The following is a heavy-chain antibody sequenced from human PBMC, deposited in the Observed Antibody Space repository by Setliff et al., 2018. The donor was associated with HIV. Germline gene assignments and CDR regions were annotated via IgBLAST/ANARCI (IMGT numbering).Heavy chain of an antibody. D-gene: IGHD2-21*01. V-gene: IGHV4-34*01. CDR3: ARSYYGVPYN. CDR1: GVSFSDYF. J-gene: IGHJ4*02. CDR2: INHSGST. Sequence: SETLSLTCGVYGVSFSDYFWSWIRQSPGKGLEWIGEINHSGSTNYSPSLKSRVTISVDTSKKQFSLSLSSVTGADTAVYYCARSYYGVPYNWGQGILVTVSS.